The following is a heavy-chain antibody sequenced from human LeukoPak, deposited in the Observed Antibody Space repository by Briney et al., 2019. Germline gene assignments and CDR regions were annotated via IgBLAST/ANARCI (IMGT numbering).Heavy chain of an antibody. D-gene: IGHD2-2*01. CDR3: ARGGYCSSTSCHLDY. CDR2: IYHSGST. Sequence: SETLSLTCAVSGGSISSSNWWSWVRQPPGKGLEWIGEIYHSGSTNYNPSLKSRVTISVDKSKNQFSLKLSSVTAADTAVYYCARGGYCSSTSCHLDYWGQGTLVTVSS. V-gene: IGHV4-4*02. J-gene: IGHJ4*02. CDR1: GGSISSSNW.